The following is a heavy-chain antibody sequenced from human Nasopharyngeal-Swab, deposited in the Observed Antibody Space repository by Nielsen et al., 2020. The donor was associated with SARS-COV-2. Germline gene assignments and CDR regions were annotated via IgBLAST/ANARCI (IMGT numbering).Heavy chain of an antibody. CDR2: IYYSGST. D-gene: IGHD3-3*01. J-gene: IGHJ4*02. CDR1: GGSISSGDYY. Sequence: SETLSLTCTFSGGSISSGDYYWSWIRQPPGKGLEWIGYIYYSGSTYYNPSLKSRVTISVDTSKNQFSLKLSSVTAADTAVYYCAREKNDFWSGSPGAYYFDYWGQGTLVTVSS. CDR3: AREKNDFWSGSPGAYYFDY. V-gene: IGHV4-30-4*01.